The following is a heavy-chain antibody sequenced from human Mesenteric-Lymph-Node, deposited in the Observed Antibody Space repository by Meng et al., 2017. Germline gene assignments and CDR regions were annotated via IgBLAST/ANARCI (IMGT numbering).Heavy chain of an antibody. CDR2: VFHSGST. CDR3: ARVNRWGLDCSGATCYFGYFDY. Sequence: GSLRLSCAVYGGSFSGYYWSWIRQPPGKGLEWIGSVFHSGSTSYNLSLKSRVTISVDTSTNQFSLKLTSVTAADTAVYYCARVNRWGLDCSGATCYFGYFDYWGQGTLVTVSS. D-gene: IGHD2-2*01. V-gene: IGHV4-34*12. J-gene: IGHJ4*02. CDR1: GGSFSGYY.